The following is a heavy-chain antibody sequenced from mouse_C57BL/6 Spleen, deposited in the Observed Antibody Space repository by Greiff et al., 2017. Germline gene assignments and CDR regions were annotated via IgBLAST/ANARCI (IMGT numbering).Heavy chain of an antibody. V-gene: IGHV1-39*01. J-gene: IGHJ2*01. CDR1: GYSFTDYN. D-gene: IGHD2-4*01. CDR3: AKAYYEGYFDY. Sequence: EVQLQQSGPELVKPGASVKISCKASGYSFTDYNMHWVKQSNGKSLEWIGVINPNYGTTSYNQKFNGKATLTVDQSSSTAYMQLNSLTSEHSAVYYCAKAYYEGYFDYWGQGTTLTVSS. CDR2: INPNYGTT.